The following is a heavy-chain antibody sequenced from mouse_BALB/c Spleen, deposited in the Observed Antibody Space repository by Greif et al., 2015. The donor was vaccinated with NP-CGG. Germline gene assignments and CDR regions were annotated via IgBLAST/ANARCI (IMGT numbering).Heavy chain of an antibody. CDR2: ILPGSGST. CDR3: ARWEITTATKYFDV. V-gene: IGHV1-9*01. D-gene: IGHD1-2*01. CDR1: GYTFSSYR. J-gene: IGHJ1*01. Sequence: VQLQQSGAELMKPGASVKISCKATGYTFSSYRIEWVKQRPGHGLEWIGEILPGSGSTNYNEKFKGKATFTADTSSNTAYMQLSSLTSEDSAVYYCARWEITTATKYFDVWGAGTTVTVSS.